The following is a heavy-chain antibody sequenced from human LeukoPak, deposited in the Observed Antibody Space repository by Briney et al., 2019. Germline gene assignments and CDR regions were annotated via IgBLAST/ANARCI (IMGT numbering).Heavy chain of an antibody. V-gene: IGHV4-59*01. J-gene: IGHJ4*02. CDR3: ARGIAAAGTLYDY. CDR1: GGSISSYY. Sequence: PSETLSLTCTVSGGSISSYYWSWIRQPPGKGLEWIGYIYYSGSTNYNPSLKSRVTISVDTSKNQFSLKLSSVTAADTAVYYCARGIAAAGTLYDYWGQGTLVTVSS. D-gene: IGHD6-13*01. CDR2: IYYSGST.